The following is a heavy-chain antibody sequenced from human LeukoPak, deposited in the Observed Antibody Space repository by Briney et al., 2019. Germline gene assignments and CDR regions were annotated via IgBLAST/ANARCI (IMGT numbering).Heavy chain of an antibody. J-gene: IGHJ4*02. Sequence: ASVKVSCTASGYTFTGYYMHWVRQAPGQGLEWMGWINPNSGGTNYAQKFQGRVTMTRDTSISTAYMELSRLRSDDTAVYYCASIRVVPAATGTENFDYWGQGTLVTVSS. V-gene: IGHV1-2*02. D-gene: IGHD2-2*01. CDR3: ASIRVVPAATGTENFDY. CDR1: GYTFTGYY. CDR2: INPNSGGT.